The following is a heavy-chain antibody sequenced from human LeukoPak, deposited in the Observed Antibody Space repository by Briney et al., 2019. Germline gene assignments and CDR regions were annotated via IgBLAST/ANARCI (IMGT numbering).Heavy chain of an antibody. J-gene: IGHJ4*02. CDR2: INPNSGGT. Sequence: ASVKVSCRASGYTFTGYYMHWVRQAPGQGLEWMGWINPNSGGTNYAQKFQGRVTMTRDTSISTAYMELSRLRSDDTAVYYCARASIAARRFDYWGQGTLVTVSS. CDR3: ARASIAARRFDY. CDR1: GYTFTGYY. V-gene: IGHV1-2*02. D-gene: IGHD6-6*01.